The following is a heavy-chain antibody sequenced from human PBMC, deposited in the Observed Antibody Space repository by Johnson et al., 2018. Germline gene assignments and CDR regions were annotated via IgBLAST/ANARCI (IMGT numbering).Heavy chain of an antibody. CDR3: AGVFCPGDNCSGFDL. Sequence: QVQLVESGPGLVKPSETLSLTCIVSGGSISGYYWSWIRQPPGKGLQWIAYIHSSGSSNYYPSLRSRGSISGDTSKNQFSMTLSPATAADTAVYYCAGVFCPGDNCSGFDLWGQGTMVTVSS. V-gene: IGHV4-59*01. CDR2: IHSSGSS. CDR1: GGSISGYY. D-gene: IGHD2-8*02. J-gene: IGHJ3*01.